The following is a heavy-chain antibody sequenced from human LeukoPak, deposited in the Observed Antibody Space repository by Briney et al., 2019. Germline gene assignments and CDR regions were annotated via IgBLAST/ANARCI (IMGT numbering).Heavy chain of an antibody. CDR2: ISSSGSTI. V-gene: IGHV3-48*03. D-gene: IGHD2-21*01. CDR3: ASGHTGPFDY. Sequence: GGSLRLSCAASGFTFSSYGMNWFRQAPGKGLEWVSYISSSGSTIYYADSVKGRFTISRDNAKNSLYLQMNSLRAEDTAVYYCASGHTGPFDYWGQGTLVTVSS. CDR1: GFTFSSYG. J-gene: IGHJ4*02.